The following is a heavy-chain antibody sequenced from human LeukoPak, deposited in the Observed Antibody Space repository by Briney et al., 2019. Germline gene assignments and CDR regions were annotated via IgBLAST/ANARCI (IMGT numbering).Heavy chain of an antibody. J-gene: IGHJ3*02. CDR2: ISGSGGST. D-gene: IGHD6-13*01. V-gene: IGHV3-23*01. CDR1: GFTFSSYA. Sequence: GGSLRLSCAASGFTFSSYAMSWVRQAPGKGLEWVSAISGSGGSTYYADSVKGRFTISRDNSKNTLYLQMNSLRAEDTAVYYCARDSPQIAAALGDAFDIWGQGTMVTVSS. CDR3: ARDSPQIAAALGDAFDI.